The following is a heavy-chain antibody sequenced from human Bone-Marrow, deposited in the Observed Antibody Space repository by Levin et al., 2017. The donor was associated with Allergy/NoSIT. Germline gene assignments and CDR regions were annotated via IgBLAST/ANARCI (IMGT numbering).Heavy chain of an antibody. CDR3: ARSGITIFGVVRAGSFWFDP. CDR1: GGSISSYY. CDR2: IYYSGST. Sequence: SQTLSLTCTVSGGSISSYYWSWIRQPPGKGLEWIGYIYYSGSTNYNPSLKSRVTISVDTSKNQFSLKLSSVTAADTAVYYCARSGITIFGVVRAGSFWFDPWGQGTLVTVSS. J-gene: IGHJ5*02. V-gene: IGHV4-59*01. D-gene: IGHD3-3*01.